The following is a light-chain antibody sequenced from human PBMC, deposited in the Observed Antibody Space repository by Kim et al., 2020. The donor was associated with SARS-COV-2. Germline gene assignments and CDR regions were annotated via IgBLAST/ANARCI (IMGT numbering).Light chain of an antibody. CDR3: QQRSNWPPT. Sequence: LSPGDRATLSGRASENIRNYLAWYQQKPGQAPRLLIYDASNRATGIPARFSGSGSGTDFTLTINSLEPEDFAVYYCQQRSNWPPTFGQRTRLEIK. CDR1: ENIRNY. V-gene: IGKV3-11*01. CDR2: DAS. J-gene: IGKJ5*01.